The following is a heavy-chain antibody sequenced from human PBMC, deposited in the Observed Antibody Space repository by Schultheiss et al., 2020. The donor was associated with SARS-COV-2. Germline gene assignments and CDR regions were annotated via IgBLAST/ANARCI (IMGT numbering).Heavy chain of an antibody. CDR1: GGSISSGHYY. V-gene: IGHV4-61*01. CDR3: ARALAVDGMDV. J-gene: IGHJ6*02. Sequence: SETLSLTCTVSGGSISSGHYYWSWIRQPPGKGLEWIGYIYYSGSTNYNPSLKSRLTTSVDTSKNQFSLKLSSVTAADTAVYYCARALAVDGMDVWGQGTTVTVSS. CDR2: IYYSGST.